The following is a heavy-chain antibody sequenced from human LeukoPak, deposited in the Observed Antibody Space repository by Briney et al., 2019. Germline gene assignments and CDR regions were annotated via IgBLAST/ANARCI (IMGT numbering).Heavy chain of an antibody. CDR1: GGPISSYY. CDR2: IYYSGST. Sequence: PSETLSLTCTVSGGPISSYYWSWIRQPPGKGLEWIGYIYYSGSTNYNPSLKSRVTISVDTSKNQFSLKLSSVTAADTAVYYCAREGTDDAFDIWGQGTMVTVSS. J-gene: IGHJ3*02. CDR3: AREGTDDAFDI. V-gene: IGHV4-59*01.